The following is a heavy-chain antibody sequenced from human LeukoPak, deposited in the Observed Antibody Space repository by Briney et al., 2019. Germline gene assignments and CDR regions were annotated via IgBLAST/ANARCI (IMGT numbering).Heavy chain of an antibody. CDR3: ARDNGDFSYFAY. V-gene: IGHV3-30*01. CDR1: GFSFSSSA. Sequence: GGSLRLSCVASGFSFSSSAMHWVRQAPGPGLEWVAATSYNGGIEYYADSVKGRFTISRDNSKNTLYLQMISLRAEDTAVYSCARDNGDFSYFAYWGQGTLVTVSS. J-gene: IGHJ4*02. CDR2: TSYNGGIE.